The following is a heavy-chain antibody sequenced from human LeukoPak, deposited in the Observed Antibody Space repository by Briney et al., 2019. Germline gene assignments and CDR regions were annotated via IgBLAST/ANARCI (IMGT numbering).Heavy chain of an antibody. V-gene: IGHV3-7*01. CDR2: MNQDGREK. CDR3: ARTTSQARDYYYYMDV. J-gene: IGHJ6*03. D-gene: IGHD1-1*01. CDR1: GFTFTTYW. Sequence: GGSLRLSCAASGFTFTTYWMSWVRQAPGQGLEWVANMNQDGREKYYMDSVKGRSTTSRDNAKTSLYLQMTSLRADDTAVYYCARTTSQARDYYYYMDVWGKGTTVTVSS.